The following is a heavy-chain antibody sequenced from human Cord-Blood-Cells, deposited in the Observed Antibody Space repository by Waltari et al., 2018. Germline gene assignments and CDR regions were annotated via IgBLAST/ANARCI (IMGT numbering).Heavy chain of an antibody. D-gene: IGHD3-22*01. J-gene: IGHJ2*01. Sequence: QVQLQESGPGLVKPSETLSLPCAVSGYSISSGYYWGWIRQPPGKGLEWIGSIYHSGSIYFSPSLKSRGTISVDTAKNQFSLKLSSVTAADTAVYYWASGRDSWYFDLWGRGTLVTVSS. V-gene: IGHV4-38-2*01. CDR3: ASGRDSWYFDL. CDR1: GYSISSGYY. CDR2: IYHSGSI.